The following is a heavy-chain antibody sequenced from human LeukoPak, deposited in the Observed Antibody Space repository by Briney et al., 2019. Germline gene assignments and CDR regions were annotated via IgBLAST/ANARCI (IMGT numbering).Heavy chain of an antibody. V-gene: IGHV3-66*01. D-gene: IGHD3-3*01. J-gene: IGHJ4*02. Sequence: PGGSLRLSCAASGFTVSRNYMMWVRQAPGKGLEWVSVISYDGKTKYSDSVKGRFPITKHNSTNTVYLQMNNQRTEDTAVYYCARGVYDLWSGHFGYWGRGTLVSVSS. CDR3: ARGVYDLWSGHFGY. CDR2: ISYDGKT. CDR1: GFTVSRNY.